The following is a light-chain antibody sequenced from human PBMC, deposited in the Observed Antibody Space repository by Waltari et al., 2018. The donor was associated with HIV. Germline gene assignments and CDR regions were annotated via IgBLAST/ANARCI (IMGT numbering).Light chain of an antibody. V-gene: IGLV1-51*01. J-gene: IGLJ2*01. CDR1: SSNVGKNY. Sequence: QSVLTQPPSVSAAPGQKVTISCSGSSSNVGKNYVSWYQQIPGTAPKFLIYTNNKRPSGSPDRFSASTSGTSATLGITGLQTGDEANYYCGTWDVSLGVVIFGGGTKLTVL. CDR3: GTWDVSLGVVI. CDR2: TNN.